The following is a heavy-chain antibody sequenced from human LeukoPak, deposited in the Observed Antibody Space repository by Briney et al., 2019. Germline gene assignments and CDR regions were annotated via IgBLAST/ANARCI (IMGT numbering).Heavy chain of an antibody. CDR2: ISYDGSNK. CDR1: GFTFSSYA. CDR3: ARALIAAAVGYFDY. Sequence: GRSLRLPCAASGFTFSSYAMHWVRQAPGKGLEWVAVISYDGSNKYYADSVKGRFTISRDNSKNTLYLQMNSLRAEDTAVYYCARALIAAAVGYFDYWGQGTLVTVSS. D-gene: IGHD6-13*01. V-gene: IGHV3-30-3*01. J-gene: IGHJ4*02.